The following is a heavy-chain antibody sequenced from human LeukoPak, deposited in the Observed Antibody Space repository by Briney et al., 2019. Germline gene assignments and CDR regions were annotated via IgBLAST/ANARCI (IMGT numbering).Heavy chain of an antibody. CDR2: ISWNSGSI. J-gene: IGHJ4*02. V-gene: IGHV3-9*01. Sequence: PGGSLRLSCAASGFTFDDYAMHWVRHAPGKGLEWVSGISWNSGSIGYADSVKGRFTISRDNAKNSLYLQMNSLRAEDTAVYYCARPLDQYYYDSSGYGYWGQGTLVTVSS. CDR3: ARPLDQYYYDSSGYGY. D-gene: IGHD3-22*01. CDR1: GFTFDDYA.